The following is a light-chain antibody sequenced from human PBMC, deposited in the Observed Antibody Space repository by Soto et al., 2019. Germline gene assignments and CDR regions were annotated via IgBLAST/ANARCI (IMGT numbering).Light chain of an antibody. CDR1: QSLLHSDGYTY. J-gene: IGKJ2*01. CDR2: LTF. V-gene: IGKV2-28*01. Sequence: DIVMTQSPLSLPVTPGEPASISCRSSQSLLHSDGYTYMDWYLQKPGQSPQVLIYLTFNRASGVPDRFSGSGSCTDFTLKISRVEAEDAGVYYCMQALQTPYTFGQGTKLEIK. CDR3: MQALQTPYT.